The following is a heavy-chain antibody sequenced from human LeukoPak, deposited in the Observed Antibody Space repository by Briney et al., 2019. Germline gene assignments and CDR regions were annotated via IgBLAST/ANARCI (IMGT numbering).Heavy chain of an antibody. CDR1: GYIFTSYY. CDR2: INPSGGST. Sequence: GASVKVSCKAYGYIFTSYYMHWVRQAPGQGLEWMGIINPSGGSTSYAQKFQGRVTMTRDTSTNTVYMELSSLRSEDTAMYYCARSSLRVTIRGALMEPDYWGQGTLVTVSS. V-gene: IGHV1-46*01. D-gene: IGHD5-24*01. CDR3: ARSSLRVTIRGALMEPDY. J-gene: IGHJ4*02.